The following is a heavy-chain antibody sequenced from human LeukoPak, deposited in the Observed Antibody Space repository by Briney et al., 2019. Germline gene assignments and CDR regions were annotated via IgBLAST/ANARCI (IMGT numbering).Heavy chain of an antibody. CDR2: INWNGGST. CDR1: GFTFDDYG. J-gene: IGHJ6*03. D-gene: IGHD1-26*01. Sequence: GGSLRLSCAASGFTFDDYGMSWVRQAPGKGLEWVSGINWNGGSTGYADSVKGRFTISRDNAKNSLYLQMNSLRAEDTALYYCARGIGWESYYYYMDVWGKGTTVTVSS. V-gene: IGHV3-20*04. CDR3: ARGIGWESYYYYMDV.